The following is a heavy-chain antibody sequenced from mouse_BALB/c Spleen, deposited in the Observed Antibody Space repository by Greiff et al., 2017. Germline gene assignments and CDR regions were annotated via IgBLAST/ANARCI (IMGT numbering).Heavy chain of an antibody. CDR3: ARWGDYDWFAY. J-gene: IGHJ3*01. D-gene: IGHD2-4*01. V-gene: IGHV1S29*02. CDR1: GYTFTDYN. CDR2: IYPYNGGT. Sequence: EVQLQESGPELVKPGASVKISCKASGYTFTDYNMHWVKQSHGKSLEWIGYIYPYNGGTGYNQKFKSKATLTVYNSSSTAYMELRSLTSEDSAVYYCARWGDYDWFAYWGQGTLVTVSA.